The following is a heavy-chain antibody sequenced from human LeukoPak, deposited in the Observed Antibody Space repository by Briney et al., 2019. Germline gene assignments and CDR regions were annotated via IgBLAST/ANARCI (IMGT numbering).Heavy chain of an antibody. Sequence: PYETLSLTCTVSGGSINSYYWSWIRQPPGKGLEWIGYISYSGSTNYNPSLKSRVTISVDTSKNQFSLKLSSVTAADTALYYCARHLTDCSSTTCYLGPYGMDVWGQASTVTVSS. CDR3: ARHLTDCSSTTCYLGPYGMDV. CDR2: ISYSGST. D-gene: IGHD2-2*01. V-gene: IGHV4-59*08. CDR1: GGSINSYY. J-gene: IGHJ6*02.